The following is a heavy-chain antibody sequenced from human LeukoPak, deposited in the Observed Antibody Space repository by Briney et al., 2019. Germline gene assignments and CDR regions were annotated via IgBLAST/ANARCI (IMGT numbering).Heavy chain of an antibody. CDR1: GYTFTSYD. J-gene: IGHJ4*02. D-gene: IGHD3-10*01. CDR2: MNPNSGNT. CDR3: ARDTPYGSGSYYLEGYFDY. Sequence: ASVKVSCKASGYTFTSYDINWVRQATGQGLEWMGWMNPNSGNTGYAQKFQGRVTMTRNTSISTAYMELRSLRSDDTAVYYCARDTPYGSGSYYLEGYFDYWGQGTLVTVSS. V-gene: IGHV1-8*01.